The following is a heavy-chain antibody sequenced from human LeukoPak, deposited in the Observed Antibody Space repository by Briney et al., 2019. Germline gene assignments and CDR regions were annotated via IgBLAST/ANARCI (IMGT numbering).Heavy chain of an antibody. J-gene: IGHJ2*01. CDR3: ARLRVTMIRGVIIPRGNYCYFDL. CDR1: GYSFITYW. Sequence: GESLKISCKGSGYSFITYWIGWVRQMPGKGLEWMGIIYPADSDTRLNPSFQGQITISADKSISTAYLQWSSLKASDTAMYYCARLRVTMIRGVIIPRGNYCYFDLWGRGTLVTVSS. CDR2: IYPADSDT. V-gene: IGHV5-51*01. D-gene: IGHD3-10*01.